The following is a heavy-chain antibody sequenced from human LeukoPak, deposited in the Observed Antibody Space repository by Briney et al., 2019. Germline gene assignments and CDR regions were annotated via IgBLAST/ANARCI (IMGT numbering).Heavy chain of an antibody. CDR2: INTNTGNP. D-gene: IGHD2-15*01. CDR1: GYTFTSYA. CDR3: ARMGRDVVVVAATPYYYYMDV. V-gene: IGHV7-4-1*02. J-gene: IGHJ6*03. Sequence: ASVTVSCKASGYTFTSYAMNWVRQAPGQGLEWMGWINTNTGNPTYAQGFTGRFVFSLDTSVSTAYLQISSLKAEDTAVYYCARMGRDVVVVAATPYYYYMDVWGKGTTVTVSS.